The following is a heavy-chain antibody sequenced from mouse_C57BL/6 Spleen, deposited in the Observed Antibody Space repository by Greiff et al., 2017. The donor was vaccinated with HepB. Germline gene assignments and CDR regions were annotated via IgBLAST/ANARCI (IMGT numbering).Heavy chain of an antibody. CDR1: GYTFPSYW. CDR3: ARLSNWDLDY. CDR2: IHPSDRDT. V-gene: IGHV1-74*01. J-gene: IGHJ2*01. D-gene: IGHD4-1*01. Sequence: QVQLQQPGADLVQPGASVKVSCKASGYTFPSYWLHWVKQRPGPGLAWIGRIHPSDRDTNYNQTFKGKATLTVDNSYSTAYMQLSSLTSEDSAVSDGARLSNWDLDYWGQGTTLTVSS.